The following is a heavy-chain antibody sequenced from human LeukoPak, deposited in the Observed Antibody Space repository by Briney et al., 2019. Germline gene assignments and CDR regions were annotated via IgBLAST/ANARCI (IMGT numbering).Heavy chain of an antibody. CDR2: IIPIFGTA. CDR3: ARVGVAGRRAFDI. J-gene: IGHJ3*02. Sequence: SVKVSCKASGGTFSSYAISWVRQAPGQGLEWMGGIIPIFGTANYAQKFQGRVTITADKSTSTAYMELSSLRSEDTAVYYCARVGVAGRRAFDIWGQGTMVTVSS. D-gene: IGHD6-19*01. CDR1: GGTFSSYA. V-gene: IGHV1-69*06.